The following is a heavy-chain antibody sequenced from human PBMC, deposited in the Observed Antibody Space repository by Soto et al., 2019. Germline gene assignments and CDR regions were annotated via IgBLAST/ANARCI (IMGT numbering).Heavy chain of an antibody. CDR2: ISYDGSNK. D-gene: IGHD3-3*01. CDR3: AKDLMGARFLEWLPRYYYYYYGMDV. J-gene: IGHJ6*02. V-gene: IGHV3-30*18. CDR1: GFTFSSYG. Sequence: GGSLRLSCAASGFTFSSYGMHWVRQAPGKGLEWVAVISYDGSNKYYADSVKGRFTISRDNSKNTLYLQMNSLRAEDTAVHYCAKDLMGARFLEWLPRYYYYYYGMDVWGQGTTVTVSS.